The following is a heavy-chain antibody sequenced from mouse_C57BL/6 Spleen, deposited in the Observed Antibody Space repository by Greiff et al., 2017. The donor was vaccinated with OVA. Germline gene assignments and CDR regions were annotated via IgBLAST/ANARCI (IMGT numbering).Heavy chain of an antibody. D-gene: IGHD1-1*01. CDR1: GFTFSSYT. Sequence: DVMLVESGGGLVKPGGSLKLSCAASGFTFSSYTMSWVRQTPEQRLEWVATISGGGGNTYYPDSVKGRFTISRDNAKNTLYLQMSSLRSEDTALYYCARGGTTVVDQFDYWGQGTTLTVSS. CDR2: ISGGGGNT. CDR3: ARGGTTVVDQFDY. V-gene: IGHV5-9*01. J-gene: IGHJ2*01.